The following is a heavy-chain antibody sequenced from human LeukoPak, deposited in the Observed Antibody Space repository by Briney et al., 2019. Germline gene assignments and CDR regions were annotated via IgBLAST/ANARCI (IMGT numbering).Heavy chain of an antibody. J-gene: IGHJ4*02. CDR1: GFTFSSYA. CDR3: AKQGPARIPIVVVTAMAH. Sequence: PGGSLRLSCAASGFTFSSYAMSWVRQAPGKGLEWVSAISGSGGSTYYADSVKGRFTISRDSSENTLYLQMNSLRAEDTAVYYCAKQGPARIPIVVVTAMAHWGQGTLVTVSS. V-gene: IGHV3-23*01. D-gene: IGHD2-21*02. CDR2: ISGSGGST.